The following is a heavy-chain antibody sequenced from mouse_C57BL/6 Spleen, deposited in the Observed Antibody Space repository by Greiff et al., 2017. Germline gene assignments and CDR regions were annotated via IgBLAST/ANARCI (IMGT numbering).Heavy chain of an antibody. Sequence: VQLQQPGAELVKPGASVKLSCKASGYTFTSYWMHWVKQRPGQGLEWIGMIHPNSGSTNYNEKFKSKATLTVDKSSSTAYMQRSSLTSEDSAVYYCARQAGPAWFAYWGQGTLVTVSA. J-gene: IGHJ3*01. V-gene: IGHV1-64*01. CDR1: GYTFTSYW. CDR3: ARQAGPAWFAY. D-gene: IGHD6-1*01. CDR2: IHPNSGST.